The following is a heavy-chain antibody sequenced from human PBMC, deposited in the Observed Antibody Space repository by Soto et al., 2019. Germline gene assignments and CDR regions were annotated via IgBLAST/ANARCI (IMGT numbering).Heavy chain of an antibody. V-gene: IGHV1-69*06. CDR2: IIPIFGTA. CDR1: LGTFSRYA. D-gene: IGHD5-12*01. CDR3: ARDGMAKAYFHQ. J-gene: IGHJ4*02. Sequence: VXVSFKASLGTFSRYAIIVLRQAAGQGLDGMGWIIPIFGTANYAQKLQGRVTITADKSTSTAYVELSSLRSEDTAVYYCARDGMAKAYFHQWRKGTMVHLSS.